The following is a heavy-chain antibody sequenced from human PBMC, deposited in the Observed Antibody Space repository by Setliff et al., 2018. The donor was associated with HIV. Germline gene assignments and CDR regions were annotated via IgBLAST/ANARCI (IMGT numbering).Heavy chain of an antibody. CDR3: ARMIYYGDSNDY. Sequence: PSETLSLTCTVSGDSITSYYWSWIRQPPGKGLEWIGYIYDTGSTNYIPSLKSRVTMSVDTSKNQFSLKLTSVTAADTAVYYCARMIYYGDSNDYWGQGTRVTVSS. CDR1: GDSITSYY. J-gene: IGHJ4*02. V-gene: IGHV4-59*01. CDR2: IYDTGST. D-gene: IGHD4-17*01.